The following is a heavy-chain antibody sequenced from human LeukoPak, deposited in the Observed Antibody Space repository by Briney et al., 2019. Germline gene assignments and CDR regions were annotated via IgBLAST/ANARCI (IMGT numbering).Heavy chain of an antibody. J-gene: IGHJ4*02. V-gene: IGHV3-23*01. Sequence: GGTLRLSCAASGFTFSRYGMSWVRQAPGKGLEWVSAISGSGGTTYYADSVKGRFTISRDNSKNTLYLQINSLRAEDTAVYYCAKDHLPGIVVADRDYWGQGTLVTVSS. CDR3: AKDHLPGIVVADRDY. CDR1: GFTFSRYG. CDR2: ISGSGGTT. D-gene: IGHD6-19*01.